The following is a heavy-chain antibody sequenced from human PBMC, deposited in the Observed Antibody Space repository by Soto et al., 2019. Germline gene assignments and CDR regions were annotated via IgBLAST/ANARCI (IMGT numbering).Heavy chain of an antibody. D-gene: IGHD6-19*01. J-gene: IGHJ4*02. CDR2: ISGSGGST. CDR1: GFTFSSYA. V-gene: IGHV3-23*01. Sequence: GGSLRLSCAASGFTFSSYAMSWVRQAPGKGLEWVSAISGSGGSTYYADSVKGRFTISRDNSKNTLYLQMNSLRAKDTAVYYCAKTHPSLYSSGVGDYWGQGTLVTVSS. CDR3: AKTHPSLYSSGVGDY.